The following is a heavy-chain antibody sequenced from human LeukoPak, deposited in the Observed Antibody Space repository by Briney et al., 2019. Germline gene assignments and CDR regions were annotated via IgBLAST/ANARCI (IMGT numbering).Heavy chain of an antibody. CDR1: GGPFRGYY. D-gene: IGHD1-1*01. V-gene: IGHV4-34*01. J-gene: IGHJ4*02. CDR3: ARVETGTIDY. Sequence: SETLSLTCAVYGGPFRGYYWSWIRQPPGKVLEWIGKINHSGSTNYNPSLKSRVTIAVDTAKNKFSLKVSSVTAADTAVYCCARVETGTIDYWGQGTLVTVSS. CDR2: INHSGST.